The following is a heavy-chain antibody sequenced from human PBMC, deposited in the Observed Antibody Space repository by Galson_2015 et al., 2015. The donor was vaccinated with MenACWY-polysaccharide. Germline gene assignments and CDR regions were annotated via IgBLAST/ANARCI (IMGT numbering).Heavy chain of an antibody. D-gene: IGHD3-10*01. V-gene: IGHV4-30-2*01. CDR1: GGSISSGGYS. Sequence: TLSLTCAVSGGSISSGGYSWSWIRQPPGKGLEWIGYIYHSGSTYYNPSLKSRVTISVDRSKNQFSLKLSSVTAADTAVYYCAIVRMVRGVITHFDYWGQGTLVTVSS. CDR2: IYHSGST. CDR3: AIVRMVRGVITHFDY. J-gene: IGHJ4*02.